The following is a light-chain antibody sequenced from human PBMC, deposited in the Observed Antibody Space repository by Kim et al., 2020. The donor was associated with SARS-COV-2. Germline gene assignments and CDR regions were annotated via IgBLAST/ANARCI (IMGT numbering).Light chain of an antibody. Sequence: SYELTQPPSVSVSPGQTASITCSGYKLGDKYVSWYQQKPGQSPVVVIYQDNHRPSGIPERFSGSNSGNTAPLTISGTQPMAEADYYCQAWDSSTHNYVFG. V-gene: IGLV3-1*01. J-gene: IGLJ1*01. CDR3: QAWDSSTHNYV. CDR1: KLGDKY. CDR2: QDN.